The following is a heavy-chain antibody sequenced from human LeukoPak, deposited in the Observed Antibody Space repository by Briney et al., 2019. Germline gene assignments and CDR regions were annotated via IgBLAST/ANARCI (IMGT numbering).Heavy chain of an antibody. D-gene: IGHD3-22*01. CDR3: ARDFYYYDSSGYYVFDY. CDR1: GGTFSSYA. J-gene: IGHJ4*02. V-gene: IGHV1-69*13. CDR2: IIPIFGTA. Sequence: SVKVSCKASGGTFSSYAISWVRQAPGQGLEWVGGIIPIFGTANYAQKFQGRVTITADESTSTAYMELSSLRSEDTAVYYCARDFYYYDSSGYYVFDYWGQGTLVTVSS.